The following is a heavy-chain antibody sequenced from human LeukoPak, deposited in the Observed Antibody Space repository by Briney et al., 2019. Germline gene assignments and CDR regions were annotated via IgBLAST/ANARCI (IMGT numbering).Heavy chain of an antibody. CDR1: GFTFSSYG. D-gene: IGHD4-23*01. Sequence: GGSLRLSCAASGFTFSSYGMHWVRQAPGKGLEWVSVMYSGGNTYYADSVKGRFTISRDNSKNTLYLQMNSLRAEDTAVYYCARGLYGGNPNYWGQGTLVTVSS. J-gene: IGHJ4*02. V-gene: IGHV3-53*01. CDR3: ARGLYGGNPNY. CDR2: MYSGGNT.